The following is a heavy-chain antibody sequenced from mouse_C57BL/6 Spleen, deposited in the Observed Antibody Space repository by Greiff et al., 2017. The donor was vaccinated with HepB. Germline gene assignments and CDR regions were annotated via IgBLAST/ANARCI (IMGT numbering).Heavy chain of an antibody. CDR3: ARMDYYSNYVYAMDY. V-gene: IGHV3-6*01. CDR1: GYSITSGYY. Sequence: EVKLMESGPGLVKPSQSLSLTCSVTGYSITSGYYWNWIRQFPGNKLEWMGYISYDGSNYYNPSLKNRISITRDTSRNQFFLKLNSVTTEDTATYYCARMDYYSNYVYAMDYWGQGTSVTVSS. D-gene: IGHD2-5*01. CDR2: ISYDGSN. J-gene: IGHJ4*01.